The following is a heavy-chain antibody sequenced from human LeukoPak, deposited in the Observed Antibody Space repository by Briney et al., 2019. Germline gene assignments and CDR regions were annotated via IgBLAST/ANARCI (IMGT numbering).Heavy chain of an antibody. J-gene: IGHJ4*02. Sequence: ASVKVSCKASGYTFTGSYMHWVRQAPGQGLDWMGWIYPNSGATDYAQKFQGRVTMTRDTSISTAYMELSSLRSDDTAVYYCARDYGGNSFDYWGQGTLVTVSS. CDR2: IYPNSGAT. V-gene: IGHV1-2*02. CDR3: ARDYGGNSFDY. CDR1: GYTFTGSY. D-gene: IGHD4-23*01.